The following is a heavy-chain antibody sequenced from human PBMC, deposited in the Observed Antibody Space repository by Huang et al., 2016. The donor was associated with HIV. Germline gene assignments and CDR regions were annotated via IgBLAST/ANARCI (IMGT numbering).Heavy chain of an antibody. CDR3: ARDSRWGIVATTLSYFDY. Sequence: QPQLVESGGGVVQRGGSLRLSCAASEFNFLVYGMPWLRQAPGKGLGWVEFVRFDGSNEYYIDSVKGRFTISRDNSKKMLFLEMDNLRPEDTAVYFCARDSRWGIVATTLSYFDYWGQGTLVTVSS. D-gene: IGHD5-12*01. V-gene: IGHV3-30*02. J-gene: IGHJ4*02. CDR1: EFNFLVYG. CDR2: VRFDGSNE.